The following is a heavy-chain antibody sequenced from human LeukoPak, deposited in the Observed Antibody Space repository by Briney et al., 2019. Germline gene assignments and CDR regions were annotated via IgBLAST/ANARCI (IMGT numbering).Heavy chain of an antibody. Sequence: GGSLRHSCAASGFTVSSNYMSWVRQAPGKGLEWVSVIYSGGSTDYADSVKGRFTISRDTSKNTLYLQMNSLRVEDTAVYYCARSSHYDILTGYPEEDAFDIWGQATMVTVSS. J-gene: IGHJ3*02. CDR3: ARSSHYDILTGYPEEDAFDI. CDR1: GFTVSSNY. V-gene: IGHV3-53*01. CDR2: IYSGGST. D-gene: IGHD3-9*01.